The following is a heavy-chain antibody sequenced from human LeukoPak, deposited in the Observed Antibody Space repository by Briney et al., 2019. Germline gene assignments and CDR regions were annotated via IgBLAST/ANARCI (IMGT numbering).Heavy chain of an antibody. CDR3: AKDRVSVYYCDSSGYYYFDY. CDR2: ISGSGGST. CDR1: GITFSSYA. D-gene: IGHD3-22*01. J-gene: IGHJ4*02. Sequence: GGSLRLSCAASGITFSSYAMSWVRQAPGKGLEWVSAISGSGGSTYYADSVKGRFTISRDNSKNTLYLQMNSLRAEDTAVYYCAKDRVSVYYCDSSGYYYFDYWGQGTLVTVSS. V-gene: IGHV3-23*01.